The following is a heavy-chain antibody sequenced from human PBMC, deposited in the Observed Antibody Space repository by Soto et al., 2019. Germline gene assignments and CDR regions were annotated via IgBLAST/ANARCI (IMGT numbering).Heavy chain of an antibody. CDR1: GFTFSSYG. J-gene: IGHJ6*02. CDR3: ARDSAYDFWSGYHSMDV. Sequence: QVQLVESGGGVVQPGRSLRLSCAASGFTFSSYGMHWVRQAPGKGLEWVAVIWYDGSNKYYADSVKGRFTISRDNSKNTLYLQMNGLRAEDTAVYYCARDSAYDFWSGYHSMDVWGQGTTVTVSS. V-gene: IGHV3-33*01. D-gene: IGHD3-3*01. CDR2: IWYDGSNK.